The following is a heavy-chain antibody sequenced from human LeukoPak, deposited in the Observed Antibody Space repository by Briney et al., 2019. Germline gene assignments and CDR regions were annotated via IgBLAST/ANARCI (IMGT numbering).Heavy chain of an antibody. J-gene: IGHJ3*02. D-gene: IGHD3-22*01. CDR3: AREYYYDSSGYWTDAFDI. CDR1: GGFFSGYY. CDR2: INHSGST. Sequence: SETLSLTCAVYGGFFSGYYWSWIRQPPGKGLEWIGEINHSGSTNYNPSLKSRVTISVDTSKNQFSLKLSSVTAADTDVYYCAREYYYDSSGYWTDAFDIWGQGTMVTVSS. V-gene: IGHV4-34*01.